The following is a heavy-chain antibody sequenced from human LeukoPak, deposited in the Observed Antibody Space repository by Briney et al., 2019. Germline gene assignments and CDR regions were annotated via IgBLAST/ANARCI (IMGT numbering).Heavy chain of an antibody. V-gene: IGHV3-7*01. CDR2: IRQDGSEK. D-gene: IGHD6-19*01. CDR3: ARDPRSGWFDY. CDR1: GFTFSDYW. Sequence: PGGSLRLSCAASGFTFSDYWMTWVRQAPGKGLEWVANIRQDGSEKYHVDSVKGRFTISRDNAKNSVYLQMNSLRAEDTAVYYCARDPRSGWFDYWGQGTLVTVSS. J-gene: IGHJ4*02.